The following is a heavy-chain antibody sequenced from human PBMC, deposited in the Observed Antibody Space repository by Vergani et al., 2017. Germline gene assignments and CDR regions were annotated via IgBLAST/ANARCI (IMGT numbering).Heavy chain of an antibody. J-gene: IGHJ6*02. CDR1: DFISNGHY. Sequence: QVQLQESGPGLVKPSETLSLICDVFDFISNGHYWGWIRQSPEKGLEWIGSLYASGSTYYSPSLKSRVAISIDTSKNHFSLRLSSVTAADTGVYYCARDRYYLGSGSYPYFYYYGLDVWGQGTAVTVSS. V-gene: IGHV4-38-2*02. CDR3: ARDRYYLGSGSYPYFYYYGLDV. D-gene: IGHD3-10*01. CDR2: LYASGST.